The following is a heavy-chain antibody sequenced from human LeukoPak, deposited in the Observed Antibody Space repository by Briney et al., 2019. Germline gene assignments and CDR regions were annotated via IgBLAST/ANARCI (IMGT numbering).Heavy chain of an antibody. D-gene: IGHD3-16*01. CDR3: ARHYDGAYAFDI. Sequence: SETLSLTCTVSGGSISSSSYYWGWIRQPPGKGLEWIGSIYYSGSTYYNPSLKSRVTISVDTSKNQFSLKLSSVTAADTAVYYCARHYDGAYAFDIWGQGTMVTVSS. V-gene: IGHV4-39*01. CDR1: GGSISSSSYY. CDR2: IYYSGST. J-gene: IGHJ3*02.